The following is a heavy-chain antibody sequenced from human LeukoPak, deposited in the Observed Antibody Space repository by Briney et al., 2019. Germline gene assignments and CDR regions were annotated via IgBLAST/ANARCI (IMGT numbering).Heavy chain of an antibody. CDR2: IYYSGST. CDR1: GGSISSSSYY. CDR3: ARRRAGGRLGYFDY. Sequence: SEILSLTCTVSGGSISSSSYYWGWIRQPPGKGLEWIGSIYYSGSTYYNPSLKSRVTISVDTSKNQFSLKLSSVTAADTAVYYCARRRAGGRLGYFDYWGQGTLVTVSS. J-gene: IGHJ4*02. D-gene: IGHD2-8*02. V-gene: IGHV4-39*07.